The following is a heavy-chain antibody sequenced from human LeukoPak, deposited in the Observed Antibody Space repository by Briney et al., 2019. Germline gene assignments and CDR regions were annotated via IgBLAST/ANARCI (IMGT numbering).Heavy chain of an antibody. CDR3: ARGRVVVTDSRYNWFDP. D-gene: IGHD2-21*02. V-gene: IGHV4-39*07. CDR2: IYYSGST. CDR1: GGSISSNTYY. J-gene: IGHJ5*02. Sequence: SETLSLTCTVSGGSISSNTYYWGWIRQPPGKGLEWIGSIYYSGSTYYNPSLKSRVTISVDTSKNQFSLKLSSVTAADTAVYYCARGRVVVTDSRYNWFDPWGQGTLVTVSS.